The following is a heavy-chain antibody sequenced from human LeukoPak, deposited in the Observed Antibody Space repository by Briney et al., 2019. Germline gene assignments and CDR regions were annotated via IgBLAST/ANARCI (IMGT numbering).Heavy chain of an antibody. D-gene: IGHD3-9*01. J-gene: IGHJ4*02. CDR2: INPNSGGT. Sequence: GASVKVSCKASGYTXTGYYMHWVRQAPGQGLEWMGWINPNSGGTNYAQKFQGRVTMTRDTSISTAYMELSRLRSDDTAVYYCARVNLLTYYDILTGYYILNYWGQGTLVTVSS. V-gene: IGHV1-2*02. CDR1: GYTXTGYY. CDR3: ARVNLLTYYDILTGYYILNY.